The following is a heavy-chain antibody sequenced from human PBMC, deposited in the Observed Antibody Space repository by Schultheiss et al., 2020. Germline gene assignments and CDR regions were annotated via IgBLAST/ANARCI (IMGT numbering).Heavy chain of an antibody. Sequence: GGSLRLSCAASGFTFSSYWMHWVRQAPGKGLVWVSRINSDGSSTSYADSVKGRFTISRDNAKNTLYLQMNSLRAEDTAVYYCAREVGGQQLALDYWGQGTLVTVSS. CDR3: AREVGGQQLALDY. D-gene: IGHD6-13*01. V-gene: IGHV3-74*01. J-gene: IGHJ4*02. CDR2: INSDGSST. CDR1: GFTFSSYW.